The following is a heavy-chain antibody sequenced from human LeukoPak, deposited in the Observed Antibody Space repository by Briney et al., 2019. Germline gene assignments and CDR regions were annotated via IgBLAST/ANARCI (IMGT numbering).Heavy chain of an antibody. CDR2: IYYSGST. J-gene: IGHJ5*02. CDR3: ARGNREAYGSGTDWFDP. Sequence: NPSETLSLTCTVSGGSISSSSYYWGWIRQPPGKGLEWIGSIYYSGSTYYNPSLKSRVTISVDTSKNQFSLKLSSVTAADTAVYYCARGNREAYGSGTDWFDPWGQGTLVTVSS. CDR1: GGSISSSSYY. D-gene: IGHD3-10*01. V-gene: IGHV4-39*01.